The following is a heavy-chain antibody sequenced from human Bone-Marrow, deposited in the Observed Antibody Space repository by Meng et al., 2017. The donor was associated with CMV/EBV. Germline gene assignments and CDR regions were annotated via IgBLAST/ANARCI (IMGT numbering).Heavy chain of an antibody. V-gene: IGHV5-51*01. J-gene: IGHJ6*02. Sequence: KVSCKGSGYSFTSYWIGWVRQMPGKGLEWMGIIYPGDSDTRYSPSFQGQVTISADKSISTAYLQWNSLKASDTAMYYCARQGCSSTSCYSAPDYYYYYGMDVWGQGTTVTVSS. CDR2: IYPGDSDT. D-gene: IGHD2-2*01. CDR3: ARQGCSSTSCYSAPDYYYYYGMDV. CDR1: GYSFTSYW.